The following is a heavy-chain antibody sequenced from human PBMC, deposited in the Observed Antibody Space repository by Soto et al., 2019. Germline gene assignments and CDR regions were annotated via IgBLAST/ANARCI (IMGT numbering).Heavy chain of an antibody. Sequence: EVQLVESGGGLVQPGGSLRLSCAASGFTFSDHYMDWVRQAPGKGLEWVGRTRNKANSYTTEYAASVKGRFTISRDDSKNSLYLQMNSLKTEDTAVYYCALIESSSLGRFDYWGQGTLVTVSS. CDR1: GFTFSDHY. J-gene: IGHJ4*02. V-gene: IGHV3-72*01. CDR2: TRNKANSYTT. D-gene: IGHD6-6*01. CDR3: ALIESSSLGRFDY.